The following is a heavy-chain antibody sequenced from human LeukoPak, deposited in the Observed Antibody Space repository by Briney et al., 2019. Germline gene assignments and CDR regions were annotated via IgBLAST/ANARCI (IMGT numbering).Heavy chain of an antibody. CDR3: VRDGGVSGYDLLDY. CDR1: GFTFSHYW. D-gene: IGHD5-12*01. V-gene: IGHV3-7*01. CDR2: INQDGSEE. J-gene: IGHJ4*02. Sequence: GGSLRLSCAASGFTFSHYWMTWVRQAPGKGLEWVAKINQDGSEEYYTDSVKARFTISRDNAKNSVFLQMNSLRAEDTAVYYCVRDGGVSGYDLLDYWGQGTLVTVSS.